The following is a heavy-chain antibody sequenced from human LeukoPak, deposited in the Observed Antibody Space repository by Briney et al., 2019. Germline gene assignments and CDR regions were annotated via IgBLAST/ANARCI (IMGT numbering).Heavy chain of an antibody. D-gene: IGHD3-22*01. CDR1: GYTFTSYY. CDR2: INPSGGST. J-gene: IGHJ4*02. CDR3: AREEYYYDSSGYLYY. V-gene: IGHV1-46*01. Sequence: ASVTVSCKASGYTFTSYYMHWVRQAPGQGLEWMGIINPSGGSTSYAQKFQGRVTMTRDTSTSTVYMELSSLRSEDTAVYYCAREEYYYDSSGYLYYWGQGTLVTVSS.